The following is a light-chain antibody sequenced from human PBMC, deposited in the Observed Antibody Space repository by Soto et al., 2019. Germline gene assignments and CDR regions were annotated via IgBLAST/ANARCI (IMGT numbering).Light chain of an antibody. J-gene: IGLJ1*01. CDR2: DVS. Sequence: QSVLAQPASLSGSPGQSIAISCTGTSSDVGGFNYVSWYQQHPGKAPKFMIYDVSSRPSGVSDRFSGSKSGNTASLTISGLQAEDEADYYCASYTTSSTYVFGTGTKVTV. V-gene: IGLV2-14*03. CDR3: ASYTTSSTYV. CDR1: SSDVGGFNY.